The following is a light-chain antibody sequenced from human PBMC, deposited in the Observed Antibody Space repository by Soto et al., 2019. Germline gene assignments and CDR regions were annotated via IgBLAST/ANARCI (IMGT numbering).Light chain of an antibody. CDR1: QDIGTY. J-gene: IGKJ1*01. CDR2: AAS. V-gene: IGKV1-8*01. CDR3: QHYYNYPWT. Sequence: AIRMTQSPSSLSASTGDRVTIPCRASQDIGTYLAWYQQKPGKAPKLLIYAASSLQSGVPSRFSGSGSGTDFTLTISWLQSEDFATYYCQHYYNYPWTFGQGTKVEI.